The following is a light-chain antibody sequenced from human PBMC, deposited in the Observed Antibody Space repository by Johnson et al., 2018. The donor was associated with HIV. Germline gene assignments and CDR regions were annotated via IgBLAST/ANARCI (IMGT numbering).Light chain of an antibody. CDR3: GTWDSSLSAGFYV. V-gene: IGLV1-51*01. CDR2: DNN. J-gene: IGLJ1*01. CDR1: SSDMGKYA. Sequence: QSVLTQPPSVSAAPGQKVTISCSGSSSDMGKYAISWYQRLPGTAPKLLIYDNNKRPSGIPDRFSGSKSGTSATLGITGLQPGDEADYYCGTWDSSLSAGFYVFGTGTKVTVL.